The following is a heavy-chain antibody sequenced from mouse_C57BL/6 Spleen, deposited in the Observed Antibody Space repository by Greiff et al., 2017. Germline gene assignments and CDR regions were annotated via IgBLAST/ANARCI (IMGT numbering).Heavy chain of an antibody. CDR2: IHPNSGST. J-gene: IGHJ3*01. D-gene: IGHD2-9*01. CDR3: ARPSYYGYPTLAY. Sequence: QVQLQQPGAELVKPGASVKLSCKASGYTFTSYWMHWVKQRPGQGLEWIGMIHPNSGSTNYNEKFKSKATLTVDKSSSTAYMQLSSLTSEDSAVYYCARPSYYGYPTLAYWGQGTLVTVSA. V-gene: IGHV1-64*01. CDR1: GYTFTSYW.